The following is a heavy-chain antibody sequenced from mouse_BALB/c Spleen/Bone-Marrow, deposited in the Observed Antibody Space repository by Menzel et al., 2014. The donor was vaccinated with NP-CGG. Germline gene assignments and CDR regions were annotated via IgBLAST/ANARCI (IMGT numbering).Heavy chain of an antibody. CDR1: GFTFTDYY. V-gene: IGHV7-3*02. CDR2: IRNKANGYTT. Sequence: EVMLVESGGGLVQPGGSLRLSCATSGFTFTDYYMSWVRQPPGKALEWLGFIRNKANGYTTEYSASVKGRFTISRDNSQSILYLQMNTLRAEDSATYYCARGPYGNYFAWFAYWGQGTLVTVSA. J-gene: IGHJ3*01. D-gene: IGHD2-1*01. CDR3: ARGPYGNYFAWFAY.